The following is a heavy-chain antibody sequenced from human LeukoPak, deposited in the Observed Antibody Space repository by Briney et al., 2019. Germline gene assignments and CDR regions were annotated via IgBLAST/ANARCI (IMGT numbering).Heavy chain of an antibody. CDR2: IGTAGDT. Sequence: GGSLRLSCAASGFTFSDYDMHWVRQATGKGLEWVSAIGTAGDTYYTGSVTGRFTISRENAKNSLYLQMNSLRAGDTAVYYCARVAKERVGGVYYFDYSGQGTLVTVSS. D-gene: IGHD1-1*01. V-gene: IGHV3-13*01. J-gene: IGHJ4*02. CDR3: ARVAKERVGGVYYFDY. CDR1: GFTFSDYD.